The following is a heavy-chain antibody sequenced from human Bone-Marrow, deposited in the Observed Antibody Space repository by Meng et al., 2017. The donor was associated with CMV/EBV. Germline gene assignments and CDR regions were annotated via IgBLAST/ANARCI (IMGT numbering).Heavy chain of an antibody. D-gene: IGHD4-23*01. Sequence: GGSLRLSCAASGFTFSSYAMSWVRQAPGKGLEWVSAISGSGGSTYYADSVKGRFTISRDNSKNTLYVHMNSLRPEDTAIYYCARDVTTLGYSGMDVWGQGTTVTVSS. CDR3: ARDVTTLGYSGMDV. V-gene: IGHV3-23*01. J-gene: IGHJ6*02. CDR1: GFTFSSYA. CDR2: ISGSGGST.